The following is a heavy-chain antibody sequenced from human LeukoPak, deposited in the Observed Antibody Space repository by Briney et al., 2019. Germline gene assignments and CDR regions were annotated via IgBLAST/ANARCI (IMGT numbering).Heavy chain of an antibody. J-gene: IGHJ4*02. CDR1: GYTFTGYY. CDR2: INPDSGGT. Sequence: ASVKVSCKASGYTFTGYYIHWVRQAPGQGLEWMGWINPDSGGTNYAQKFQGRVTMTWDTSISTAYMELSRLRSDDTAVYFCARIAVSGYSSSWYDYWGQGTPVTVSS. CDR3: ARIAVSGYSSSWYDY. V-gene: IGHV1-2*02. D-gene: IGHD6-13*01.